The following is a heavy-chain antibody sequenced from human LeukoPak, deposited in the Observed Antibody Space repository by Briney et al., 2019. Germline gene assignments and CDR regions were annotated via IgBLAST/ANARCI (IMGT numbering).Heavy chain of an antibody. J-gene: IGHJ6*02. CDR2: ISGSGGST. Sequence: GGSLRLSCAASGFTFSSYAMSWVRQAPGKGLEWVSAISGSGGSTYYAGSVKGRFTISRDNSKNTLYLQMNSLRAEDTAVYYCAPALDSSGWYFSYYYGMDVWGQGTTVTVSS. D-gene: IGHD6-19*01. V-gene: IGHV3-23*01. CDR1: GFTFSSYA. CDR3: APALDSSGWYFSYYYGMDV.